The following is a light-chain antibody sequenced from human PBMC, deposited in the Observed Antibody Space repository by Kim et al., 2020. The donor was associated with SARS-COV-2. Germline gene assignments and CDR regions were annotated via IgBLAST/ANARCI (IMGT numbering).Light chain of an antibody. CDR1: QNILSSSNNKNS. Sequence: DIVMTQSPDSLSVSLGERATLNCRSSQNILSSSNNKNSLAWFQQKPGQPPKLLIFRTSTRGSGVPDRFSGSGSGTHFTLTINSLQAEDVAVYYCQQYFITPYTFGQGTKLEI. V-gene: IGKV4-1*01. J-gene: IGKJ2*01. CDR2: RTS. CDR3: QQYFITPYT.